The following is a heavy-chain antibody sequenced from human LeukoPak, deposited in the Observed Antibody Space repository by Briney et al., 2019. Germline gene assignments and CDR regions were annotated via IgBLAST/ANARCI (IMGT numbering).Heavy chain of an antibody. V-gene: IGHV3-11*01. CDR2: ISSSGSTI. D-gene: IGHD2-2*01. CDR1: GFTFSDYY. J-gene: IGHJ4*02. CDR3: ARRQEYQLPSPFDY. Sequence: AGGSLRLSCAASGFTFSDYYMSWIRQAPGKGLEWVSYISSSGSTIYYADSVKGRFTISRDNAKNSLYLQMNSLRAEDTAVYYCARRQEYQLPSPFDYWGQGTLVTVSS.